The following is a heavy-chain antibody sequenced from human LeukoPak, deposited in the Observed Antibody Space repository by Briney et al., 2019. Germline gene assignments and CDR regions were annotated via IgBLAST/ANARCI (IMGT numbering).Heavy chain of an antibody. CDR3: ARGQFNSGPEDY. Sequence: GGSLRLSCAASGFTFSTYSMNWVRQAPGKGLEWLSYISDSSDTIYYADSVKGRFTISRDNAKNSLYLQINSLRAEDTALYYCARGQFNSGPEDYWGQGTLVTVSS. CDR2: ISDSSDTI. D-gene: IGHD5-12*01. CDR1: GFTFSTYS. V-gene: IGHV3-48*01. J-gene: IGHJ4*02.